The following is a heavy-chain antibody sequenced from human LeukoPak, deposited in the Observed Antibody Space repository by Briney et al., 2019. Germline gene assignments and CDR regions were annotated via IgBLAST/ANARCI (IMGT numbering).Heavy chain of an antibody. Sequence: PGGSLRLSCAASGFTFSSYAMHWVRQAPGKGLEWVAVISYDGSNKYYADSVKGRFTISRDNSKNTLYLQMNSLRAEDTAVYYCARDEWNFDYWGQRTLVTVSS. J-gene: IGHJ4*02. CDR2: ISYDGSNK. CDR1: GFTFSSYA. D-gene: IGHD3-3*01. CDR3: ARDEWNFDY. V-gene: IGHV3-30-3*01.